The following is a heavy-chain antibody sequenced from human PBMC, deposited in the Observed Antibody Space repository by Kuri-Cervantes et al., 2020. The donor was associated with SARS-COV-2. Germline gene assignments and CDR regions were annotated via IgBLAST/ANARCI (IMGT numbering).Heavy chain of an antibody. CDR3: AKGVGATR. CDR1: GFAFSTYG. D-gene: IGHD1-26*01. V-gene: IGHV3-33*06. J-gene: IGHJ4*02. CDR2: IWYDGSNK. Sequence: GESLKISCAASGFAFSTYGMHWVRQAPGKGLEWVAVIWYDGSNKYYADSVKGRFTISRDNSKNTLYLQMNSLRAEDTAVYYCAKGVGATRWGQGTLVTVSS.